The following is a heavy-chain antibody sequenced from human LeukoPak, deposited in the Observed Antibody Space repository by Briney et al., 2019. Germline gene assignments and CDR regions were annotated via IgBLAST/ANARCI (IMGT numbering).Heavy chain of an antibody. J-gene: IGHJ5*02. CDR3: AREVRSAWASFDP. CDR1: GYSISSGYY. Sequence: PSETLSLTCSVSGYSISSGYYWGWIRHPPGKGLEWIGTIYHSGTTFYNPSLQSRVTVSLDTSKNQFSLKLSSVTAADTAVYYCAREVRSAWASFDPWGQGTLVTVSS. D-gene: IGHD1-26*01. V-gene: IGHV4-38-2*02. CDR2: IYHSGTT.